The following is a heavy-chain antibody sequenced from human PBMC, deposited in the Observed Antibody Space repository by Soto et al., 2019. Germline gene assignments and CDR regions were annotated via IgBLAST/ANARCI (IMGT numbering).Heavy chain of an antibody. Sequence: EVQLVESGGGLVQPGMSLRLSCAASGFTFSSYWMHWVRQAPGKGLVWVSRINSDGSSTNYADSVKGRFTISRDNAKNTLYLQMNSRRAEDTALYYCTRGSFSSAGAVKGYDYWGQGTLVTVSS. CDR2: INSDGSST. J-gene: IGHJ4*02. CDR3: TRGSFSSAGAVKGYDY. V-gene: IGHV3-74*01. CDR1: GFTFSSYW. D-gene: IGHD6-25*01.